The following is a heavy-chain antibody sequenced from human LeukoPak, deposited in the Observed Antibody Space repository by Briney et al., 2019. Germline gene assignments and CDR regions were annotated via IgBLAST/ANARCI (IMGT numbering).Heavy chain of an antibody. CDR3: ARSVDIVATISWFDP. J-gene: IGHJ5*02. CDR1: GGSINSHY. V-gene: IGHV4-59*11. D-gene: IGHD5-12*01. CDR2: IYYSGST. Sequence: SETLSLTCTVSGGSINSHYWSWIRQPPGKGLEWIGYIYYSGSTNYNPSLKSRVTTSVDTSKNQFSLKLSSVTAADTAVYYCARSVDIVATISWFDPWGQGTLVTVSS.